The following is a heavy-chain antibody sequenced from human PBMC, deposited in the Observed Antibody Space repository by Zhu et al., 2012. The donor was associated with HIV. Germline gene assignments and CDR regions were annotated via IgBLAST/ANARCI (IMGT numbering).Heavy chain of an antibody. Sequence: QVQLQESGPGLVKPSETLSLTCSVSGASISSSSYYWGWIRQPPGKGLEWIGTIHYSGSTYYKPSLESRVTISVDTSKNQFSLKLSSVTAADTAVYYCARRLSRPRGYYFDYWGQGTLVTVSS. J-gene: IGHJ4*02. CDR2: IHYSGST. V-gene: IGHV4-39*07. CDR1: GASISSSSYY. D-gene: IGHD4/OR15-4a*01. CDR3: ARRLSRPRGYYFDY.